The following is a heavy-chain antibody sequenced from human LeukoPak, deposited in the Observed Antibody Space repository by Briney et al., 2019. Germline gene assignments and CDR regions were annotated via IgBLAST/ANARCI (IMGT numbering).Heavy chain of an antibody. CDR2: IYYSGSP. CDR3: AGGSTMIRGAADY. D-gene: IGHD3-10*01. CDR1: GGSISSCY. V-gene: IGHV4-59*01. J-gene: IGHJ4*02. Sequence: SETLSLTCTVSGGSISSCYWSWIRQPPGKGLEWIGYIYYSGSPNYNPSLKSRVTISVDTSKNQFSLKLSSVTAADTAVYFCAGGSTMIRGAADYWGQGTLVTVSS.